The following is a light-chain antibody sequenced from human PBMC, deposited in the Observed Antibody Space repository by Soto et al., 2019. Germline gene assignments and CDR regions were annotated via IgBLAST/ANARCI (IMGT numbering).Light chain of an antibody. CDR2: GSS. CDR1: QSVSNN. CDR3: QHHINWPPG. V-gene: IGKV3-11*01. Sequence: EIFLTQSPATLSLSPGERATLTCRASQSVSNNIAWYHQKPGQPPRLLIYGSSTRATGIPARFSGSRSETDFTLTISDLEPEDSGFYYCQHHINWPPGVGQGTKVEIK. J-gene: IGKJ1*01.